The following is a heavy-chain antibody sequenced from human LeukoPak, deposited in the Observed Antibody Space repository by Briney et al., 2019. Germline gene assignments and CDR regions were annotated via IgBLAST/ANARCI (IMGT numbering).Heavy chain of an antibody. D-gene: IGHD6-19*01. CDR1: GGSISSYY. V-gene: IGHV4-59*01. CDR2: IYYSGST. Sequence: SETLSLTCTVSGGSISSYYWSWIRQPPGKGLEWIGYIYYSGSTNYNPSLKSRVTISVDTSKNQFSLKLSSVTAADTAVYYCTRLEAVAGIGGYYYMDVWGKGTTVTVSS. CDR3: TRLEAVAGIGGYYYMDV. J-gene: IGHJ6*03.